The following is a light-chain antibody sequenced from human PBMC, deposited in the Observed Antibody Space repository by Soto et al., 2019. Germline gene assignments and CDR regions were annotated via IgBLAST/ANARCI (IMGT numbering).Light chain of an antibody. Sequence: QSALTQHPSASGSPGQSVAISCTGTSSDVGGYNYVSWYQQHPGKAPKLVIYEVTKRPSGVPDRFSGSKSGNTASLTVSGLQADDEADYYCNSYGGSNNWVFGGGTKLTVL. CDR2: EVT. CDR3: NSYGGSNNWV. J-gene: IGLJ3*02. CDR1: SSDVGGYNY. V-gene: IGLV2-8*01.